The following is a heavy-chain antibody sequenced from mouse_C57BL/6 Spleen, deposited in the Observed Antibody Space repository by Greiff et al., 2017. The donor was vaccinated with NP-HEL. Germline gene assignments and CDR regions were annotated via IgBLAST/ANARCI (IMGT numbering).Heavy chain of an antibody. V-gene: IGHV1-26*01. CDR1: GYTFTDYY. J-gene: IGHJ4*01. CDR2: INPNNGGT. CDR3: AREGYAMDY. Sequence: EVQLQQSGPELVKPGASVKISCKASGYTFTDYYMNWVKQSHGKSLEWIGDINPNNGGTSYNQKFKGKATLTVDKSSSTAYMELRSLTSEDSAVSYCAREGYAMDYWGHGTSVTVSS.